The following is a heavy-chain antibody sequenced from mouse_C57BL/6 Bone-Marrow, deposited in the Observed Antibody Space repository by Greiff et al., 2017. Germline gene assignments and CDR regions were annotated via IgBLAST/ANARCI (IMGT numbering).Heavy chain of an antibody. D-gene: IGHD1-1*01. Sequence: QVQLQQPGAELVMPGASVKLSCKASGYTFTSYWMHWVKQRPGQGLEWIGEIDPSDSYTNYNQKFKGKSTLTVDKSSRTAYMQLSSLTSEDSAVYYCARSIYYGSSLDYWGQGTTLTVSS. V-gene: IGHV1-69*01. CDR2: IDPSDSYT. CDR3: ARSIYYGSSLDY. CDR1: GYTFTSYW. J-gene: IGHJ2*01.